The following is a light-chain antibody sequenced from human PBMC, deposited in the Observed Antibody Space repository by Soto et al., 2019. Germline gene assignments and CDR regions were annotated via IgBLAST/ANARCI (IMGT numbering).Light chain of an antibody. Sequence: DIQMTQSPSSLSASVGDRVTITCRASQSISSYLNWYQQKPGKAPKLLIYAASSLHSGVPSRFSGSGSGTDFPLTISSLQPEDFATYYCQQSYSTPLTFGGGTKVEIK. CDR2: AAS. J-gene: IGKJ4*01. CDR3: QQSYSTPLT. CDR1: QSISSY. V-gene: IGKV1-39*01.